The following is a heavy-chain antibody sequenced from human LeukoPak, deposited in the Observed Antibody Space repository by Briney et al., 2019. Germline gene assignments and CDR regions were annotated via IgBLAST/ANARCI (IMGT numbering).Heavy chain of an antibody. J-gene: IGHJ4*02. CDR1: GFTFSSYA. V-gene: IGHV3-30*14. CDR3: ARAGDFYGSGSYYFDY. Sequence: GGSLRLSCAASGFTFSSYAMHWVRQAPGKGLEWVAVISYNGSNKYYADSVKGRFTISRDNSKNTLYLQMNSLRAEDTAVYSCARAGDFYGSGSYYFDYWGQGTPVTVSS. D-gene: IGHD3-10*01. CDR2: ISYNGSNK.